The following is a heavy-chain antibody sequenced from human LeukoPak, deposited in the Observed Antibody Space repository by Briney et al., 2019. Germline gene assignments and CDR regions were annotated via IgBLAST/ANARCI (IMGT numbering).Heavy chain of an antibody. J-gene: IGHJ4*02. D-gene: IGHD6-13*01. CDR2: ISGSGGST. Sequence: TGGSLRLSCAASGFTFSSYAMSWVRQAPGKGLEWVSAISGSGGSTYYADSVKGRFTISRDNSKNTLYLQMNSLRAEDTAVYYCAKDIAAAWGYYFDYWGQGTLVTVSS. CDR1: GFTFSSYA. V-gene: IGHV3-23*01. CDR3: AKDIAAAWGYYFDY.